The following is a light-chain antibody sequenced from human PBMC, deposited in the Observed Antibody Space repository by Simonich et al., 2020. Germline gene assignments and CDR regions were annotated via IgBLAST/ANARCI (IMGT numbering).Light chain of an antibody. CDR2: RKN. CDR1: SSNIGSNY. V-gene: IGLV1-47*01. Sequence: QSVLTQPPSASGTPGQRVTISCSGSSSNIGSNYVYWYQQLPGTAPKLLIYRKNQRPSGVPDRFSGSKSGTSASLAISGLRSEDEADYYCSSYTSSSHVVFGGGTKLTVL. CDR3: SSYTSSSHVV. J-gene: IGLJ2*01.